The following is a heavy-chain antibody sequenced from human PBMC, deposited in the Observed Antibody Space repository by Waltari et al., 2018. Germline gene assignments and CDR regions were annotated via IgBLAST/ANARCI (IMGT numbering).Heavy chain of an antibody. CDR1: GGSFSGYY. CDR3: SGCQGAYSSCPPFDY. V-gene: IGHV4-34*01. CDR2: SNQSGRT. J-gene: IGHJ4*02. D-gene: IGHD6-19*01. Sequence: QVQLQQWGAGLLKPSETLSLTCAVYGGSFSGYYWSWIRQPPGRGLERIGESNQSGRTNYNPSLKSRVTISVDTSKNQFSLKLSSVTAADTAVYYCSGCQGAYSSCPPFDYWGQGTLVTVSS.